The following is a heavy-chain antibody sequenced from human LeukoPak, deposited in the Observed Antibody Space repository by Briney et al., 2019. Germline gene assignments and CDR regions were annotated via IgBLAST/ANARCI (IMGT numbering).Heavy chain of an antibody. J-gene: IGHJ4*02. Sequence: ASVKVSCKASGYTFTSYAMHWVRQAPGQRLEWMGWINAGNGNTKYSQKFQGRVTITRDTSASTAYMELSSLRSEDTAVYYCARGINVEMATIDYWGQETLVTVSS. V-gene: IGHV1-3*01. D-gene: IGHD5-24*01. CDR1: GYTFTSYA. CDR3: ARGINVEMATIDY. CDR2: INAGNGNT.